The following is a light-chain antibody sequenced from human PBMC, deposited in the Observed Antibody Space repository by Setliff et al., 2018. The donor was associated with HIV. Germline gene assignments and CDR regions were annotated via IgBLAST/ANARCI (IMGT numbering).Light chain of an antibody. V-gene: IGLV2-14*03. CDR3: CSFTTTSALV. CDR1: TSDIGAFKY. J-gene: IGLJ2*01. Sequence: QSVLAQPASVSGSLGQSITISCTGPTSDIGAFKYVSWYQQHSGKAPKLIIYDVSDRPSRVSNRFSGSKSGKVASLTISGLQGEDEANYFCCSFTTTSALVFGGGTKVTVL. CDR2: DVS.